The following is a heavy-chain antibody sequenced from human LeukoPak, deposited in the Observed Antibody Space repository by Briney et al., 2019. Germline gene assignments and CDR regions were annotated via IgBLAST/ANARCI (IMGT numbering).Heavy chain of an antibody. D-gene: IGHD2-2*01. CDR2: ISGSGGST. CDR1: GFTFSSYA. Sequence: GGSLRLSCAASGFTFSSYAMSWVRQAPGKGLEWVSAISGSGGSTYYADSVKGRFTISRDNSKNTLYLQMNSLRAEDTAVYYCAKGVLRYCSSTSCLGAFDYWGQGTLVTVSS. V-gene: IGHV3-23*01. CDR3: AKGVLRYCSSTSCLGAFDY. J-gene: IGHJ4*02.